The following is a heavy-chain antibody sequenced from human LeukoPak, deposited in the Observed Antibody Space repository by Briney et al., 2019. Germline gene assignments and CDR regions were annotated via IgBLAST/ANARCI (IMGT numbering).Heavy chain of an antibody. D-gene: IGHD3-3*01. J-gene: IGHJ5*02. CDR2: ISAYNGNT. Sequence: GASVKVSCKASGYTFTNYGISWVRQAPGQALEWMGWISAYNGNTNYAQKLQGRVTMTTDTSTSTAYMELRSLRSDDTAVYYCARNRYDFWSGYWTWFDPWGQGTLVTVSS. V-gene: IGHV1-18*01. CDR3: ARNRYDFWSGYWTWFDP. CDR1: GYTFTNYG.